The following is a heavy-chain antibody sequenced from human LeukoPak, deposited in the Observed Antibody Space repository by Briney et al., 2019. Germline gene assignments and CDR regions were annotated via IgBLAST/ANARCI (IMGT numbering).Heavy chain of an antibody. CDR1: GFTFSSYW. V-gene: IGHV3-7*03. D-gene: IGHD3-9*01. J-gene: IGHJ5*02. CDR3: VVQAGLTYYDISFDA. CDR2: IKQDGSEK. Sequence: GGSLRLSCAASGFTFSSYWMSWVRQAPGKGLEWVANIKQDGSEKYYVDSVKGRFTISRDNARNSLHLQMNSLRVEDTAVYYCVVQAGLTYYDISFDAWAREPWSPSPQ.